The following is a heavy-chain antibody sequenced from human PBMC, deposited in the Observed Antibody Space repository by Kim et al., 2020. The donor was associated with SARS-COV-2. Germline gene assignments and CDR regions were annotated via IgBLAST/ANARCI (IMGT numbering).Heavy chain of an antibody. CDR2: IYYSGST. CDR1: GGSISTYY. Sequence: SETLSLTCTVSGGSISTYYWSWIRQPPGKGLEWIGYIYYSGSTNYNPSLKSRVSISVDTSKNQFSLKLNSVTAADTAVYYCAKNGPDGGDWFDPWGQGTLVTVSS. CDR3: AKNGPDGGDWFDP. D-gene: IGHD3-16*01. J-gene: IGHJ5*02. V-gene: IGHV4-59*13.